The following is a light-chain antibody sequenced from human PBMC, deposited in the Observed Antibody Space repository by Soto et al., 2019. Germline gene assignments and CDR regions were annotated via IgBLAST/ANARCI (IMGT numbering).Light chain of an antibody. Sequence: MVMTQSPATLSVSPGDGATLSCRASQSVSNNVAWYQQKPGQAPRLLISGASTRATGIPARFSGSGSATEFTLTISSLQSEDFAVYSCQQYNNWPWTFGQGTKVDIK. CDR1: QSVSNN. CDR2: GAS. CDR3: QQYNNWPWT. V-gene: IGKV3-15*01. J-gene: IGKJ1*01.